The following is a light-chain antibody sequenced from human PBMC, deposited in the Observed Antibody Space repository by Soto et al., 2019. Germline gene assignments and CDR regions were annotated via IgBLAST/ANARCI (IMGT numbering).Light chain of an antibody. Sequence: QSVLTQAPSASGTPGQRVTISCSGSSSNIGTNTVNWYQRLPGTAPRLLIYSSNQRPSGVPDRFSGSKSGPSASLAISGLQSEDEADYYCAAWDDSLSASYVFGTGTKLTVL. CDR3: AAWDDSLSASYV. CDR1: SSNIGTNT. J-gene: IGLJ1*01. CDR2: SSN. V-gene: IGLV1-44*01.